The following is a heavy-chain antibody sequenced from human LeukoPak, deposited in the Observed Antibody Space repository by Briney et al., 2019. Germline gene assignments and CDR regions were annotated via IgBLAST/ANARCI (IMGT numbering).Heavy chain of an antibody. CDR3: ARDSRLGYSSAL. V-gene: IGHV4-59*12. CDR1: GGSISSYY. Sequence: SETLSLTCTVSGGSISSYYWSWIRQPPGKGLEWIGYIYYSGSTNYNPSLKSRVTMSVDTSKNQFSLNLSSVTAADTAVYYCARDSRLGYSSALWGQGTLVTVSS. J-gene: IGHJ4*02. D-gene: IGHD6-19*01. CDR2: IYYSGST.